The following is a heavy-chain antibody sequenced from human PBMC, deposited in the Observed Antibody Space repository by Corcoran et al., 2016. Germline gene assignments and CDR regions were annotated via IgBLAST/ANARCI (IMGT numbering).Heavy chain of an antibody. D-gene: IGHD3-3*01. CDR2: IKSKTDGGTT. V-gene: IGHV3-15*07. CDR3: TTTSPNPDFWGGYPNYYYYGMDV. Sequence: EVQLVESGGGLVKPGGSLRISWAASGFTFRNAWMNWVRQAPGKGLEWVGRIKSKTDGGTTDYAAPVKGRVTITRDDSKNTLYLQMNSLKTADTVSYYCTTTSPNPDFWGGYPNYYYYGMDVWGQGTTVTVSS. CDR1: GFTFRNAW. J-gene: IGHJ6*02.